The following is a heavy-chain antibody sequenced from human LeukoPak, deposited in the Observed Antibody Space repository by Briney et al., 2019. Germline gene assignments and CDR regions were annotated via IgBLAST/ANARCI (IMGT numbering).Heavy chain of an antibody. CDR2: INPNSGAT. D-gene: IGHD2-15*01. J-gene: IGHJ4*02. Sequence: ASVKVSCKASGYTFIDYYVHWVRQAPGQGLEWMGWINPNSGATNYAQKFQGRVTMTRDTSISTAYMELSSLRSDDTAVYYCARAYCSGATCYYYFDYWGQGTLVTVSS. V-gene: IGHV1-2*02. CDR1: GYTFIDYY. CDR3: ARAYCSGATCYYYFDY.